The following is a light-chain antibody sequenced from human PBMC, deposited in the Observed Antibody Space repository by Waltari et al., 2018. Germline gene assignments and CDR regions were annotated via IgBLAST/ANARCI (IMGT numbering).Light chain of an antibody. CDR1: QSVSNS. CDR2: GAS. Sequence: ETVLTQSPATLSLSPGERATLSCGASQSVSNSLAWYQQRPGQAPRLLFYGASSRAAGIPDRFSGSGSGTDFTLTISSLEPEDFGVYYCQHYRDWPFTFGPGTKLDIK. CDR3: QHYRDWPFT. J-gene: IGKJ3*01. V-gene: IGKV3-11*01.